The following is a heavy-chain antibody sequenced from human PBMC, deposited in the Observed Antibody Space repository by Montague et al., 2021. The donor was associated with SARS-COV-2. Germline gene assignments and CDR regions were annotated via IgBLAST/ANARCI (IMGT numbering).Heavy chain of an antibody. CDR2: IEEDGSEK. Sequence: SLRLSCAASGFTFSSYWMSWVRQAPGKGLEWVASIEEDGSEKDYXESVEGRFTISRDNAKNSLHLQMNSLRADDTAVYYCARDFAHYTGYVAGYFDYWGQGTLVTVSS. J-gene: IGHJ4*02. V-gene: IGHV3-7*05. D-gene: IGHD5-12*01. CDR3: ARDFAHYTGYVAGYFDY. CDR1: GFTFSSYW.